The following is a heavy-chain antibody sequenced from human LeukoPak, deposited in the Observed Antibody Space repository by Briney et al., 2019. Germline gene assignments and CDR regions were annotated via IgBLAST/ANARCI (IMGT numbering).Heavy chain of an antibody. Sequence: GGSLRLSCAASGFTFSSYSMNWVRQAPGKGLEWVSSISSSSSYIYYADSVKGRFTISRDNAKNSLYLQMNSLRAEDTAVYYCARGILTMVRGARGAFDIWGRGTMVTVSS. V-gene: IGHV3-21*01. CDR2: ISSSSSYI. CDR3: ARGILTMVRGARGAFDI. CDR1: GFTFSSYS. D-gene: IGHD3-10*01. J-gene: IGHJ3*02.